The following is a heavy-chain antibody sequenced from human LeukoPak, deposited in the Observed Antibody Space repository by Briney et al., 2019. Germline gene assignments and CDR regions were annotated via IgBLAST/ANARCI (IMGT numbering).Heavy chain of an antibody. CDR2: ISGSGTNT. Sequence: GGSLRLSCGASGFVFDDYDMHWVRQAPGKGLEWVSIISGSGTNTYYADSVKGRFTISRDNSKNTLYLQMNSLRAEDTAVYYCAKSFGPVIAAAGTGADWGQGTLVTVSS. D-gene: IGHD6-13*01. CDR1: GFVFDDYD. J-gene: IGHJ4*02. V-gene: IGHV3-23*01. CDR3: AKSFGPVIAAAGTGAD.